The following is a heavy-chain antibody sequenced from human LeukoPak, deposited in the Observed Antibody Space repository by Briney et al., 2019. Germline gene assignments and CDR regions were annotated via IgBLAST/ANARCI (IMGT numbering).Heavy chain of an antibody. CDR2: IYHSGST. V-gene: IGHV4-4*02. D-gene: IGHD6-13*01. CDR3: ARDDTGYSSSWGLRNNWFDP. J-gene: IGHJ5*02. Sequence: PSETLSLTCAVSGGSISSSNWWSWVRQPPGKGLEWIGEIYHSGSTNYNPSLKSRVTISVDKSKNQFSLKLSSVTAADTAVYYCARDDTGYSSSWGLRNNWFDPWGQGTLVTVSS. CDR1: GGSISSSNW.